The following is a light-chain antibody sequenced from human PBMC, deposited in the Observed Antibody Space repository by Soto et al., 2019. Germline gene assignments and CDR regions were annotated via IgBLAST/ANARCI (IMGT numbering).Light chain of an antibody. CDR2: EGS. Sequence: QSALTQPASVSGSPGQSITISCTGTSSDVGSYNLVSWYQQHPGKAPKLMIYEGSKRPSGVSNRFSGSKSGNTASLTISGLQAEDEDYYYCCSYAGSRRVFGGGTQLTVL. V-gene: IGLV2-23*01. J-gene: IGLJ2*01. CDR3: CSYAGSRRV. CDR1: SSDVGSYNL.